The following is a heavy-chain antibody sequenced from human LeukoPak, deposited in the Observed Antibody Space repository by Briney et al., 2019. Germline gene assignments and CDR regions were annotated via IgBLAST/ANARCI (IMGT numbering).Heavy chain of an antibody. V-gene: IGHV3-23*01. CDR1: GFNFSSYA. CDR2: ISGSGGST. Sequence: GGSLRLSCAASGFNFSSYAMSWVRQAPGKGLEWVSTISGSGGSTYYADSVKGRFTISRDNSKNTLYLQMNSLRAEDTAVYYCAKERPEVWFGEINWFDPWGQGTLVTVSS. CDR3: AKERPEVWFGEINWFDP. D-gene: IGHD3-10*01. J-gene: IGHJ5*02.